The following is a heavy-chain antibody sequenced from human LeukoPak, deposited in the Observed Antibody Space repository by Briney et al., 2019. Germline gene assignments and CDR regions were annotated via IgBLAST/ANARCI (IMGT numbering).Heavy chain of an antibody. CDR1: GGSISSGSYY. V-gene: IGHV4-61*02. CDR3: AGAAPHYYYYYMDV. D-gene: IGHD6-13*01. Sequence: SETLSLTCTVSGGSISSGSYYWSWIRQPAGKGLEWIGRIYTSGSTNYSPSLKSRVTISVDTSKNQFSLKLSSVTAADTAVYYCAGAAPHYYYYYMDVWGKGTTVTVSS. CDR2: IYTSGST. J-gene: IGHJ6*03.